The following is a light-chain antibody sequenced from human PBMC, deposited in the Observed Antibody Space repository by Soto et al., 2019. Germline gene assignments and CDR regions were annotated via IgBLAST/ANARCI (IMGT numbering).Light chain of an antibody. CDR2: GAS. Sequence: DIQMTQSPSTLSASVGDSVTVTCRASQSVSTWLAWYQQKPGQAPRLLIYGASNRATGIPDRFSGSGSGTDFTLTISRLEPEDFAVYYCQQYGSSGTFGQGTKVEIK. J-gene: IGKJ1*01. V-gene: IGKV3-20*01. CDR3: QQYGSSGT. CDR1: QSVSTW.